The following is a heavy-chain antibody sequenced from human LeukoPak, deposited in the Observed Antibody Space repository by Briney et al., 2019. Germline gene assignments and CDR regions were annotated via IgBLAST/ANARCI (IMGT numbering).Heavy chain of an antibody. CDR2: ISGSGDST. D-gene: IGHD3-22*01. CDR1: GFTFSSYA. J-gene: IGHJ4*02. Sequence: GETLRLSCAASGFTFSSYAMSWVRQAPGKGLEWVSVISGSGDSTYYADSMKGRFTISRDNSKNSLYLQMNGLRAEDTAVYYCARRPYYYDSSGYYPFDYWGQGTLVTVSS. CDR3: ARRPYYYDSSGYYPFDY. V-gene: IGHV3-23*01.